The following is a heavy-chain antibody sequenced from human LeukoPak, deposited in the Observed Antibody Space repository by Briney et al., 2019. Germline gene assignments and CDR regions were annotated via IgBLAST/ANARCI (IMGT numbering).Heavy chain of an antibody. Sequence: GGSLRLSCAASGFTFSSYSMNWVRQAPGKGLEWVSAISGSGGSTYYADSVKGRFTISGDNSKNTLYLQMNSLRAEDTAVYYYTKPEATTISDYAFDIWGQGTMVTVPS. CDR3: TKPEATTISDYAFDI. V-gene: IGHV3-23*01. CDR2: ISGSGGST. D-gene: IGHD1-26*01. J-gene: IGHJ3*02. CDR1: GFTFSSYS.